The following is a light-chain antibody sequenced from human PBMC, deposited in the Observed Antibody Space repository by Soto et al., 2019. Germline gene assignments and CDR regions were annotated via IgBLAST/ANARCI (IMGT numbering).Light chain of an antibody. CDR3: QQYGSSPRT. J-gene: IGKJ1*01. Sequence: EIVLTQSPGTLSLSPGERATLSCRDSQSVSSSYLAWYQQKTGQATSLLIYGASSRATGIQDRFSGSGSGTDFTFSICRLELEDFAVYYCQQYGSSPRTFGQGTKVDIK. V-gene: IGKV3-20*01. CDR2: GAS. CDR1: QSVSSSY.